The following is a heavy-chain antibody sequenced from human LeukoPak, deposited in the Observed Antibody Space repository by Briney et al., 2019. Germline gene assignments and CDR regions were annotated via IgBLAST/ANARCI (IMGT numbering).Heavy chain of an antibody. Sequence: ASVKVSCKASGYTFTSYYMHWVRQAPGQGLEWMGIINPSCGSTSYAQKFQGRVTMTRDTSTSTVYMELSSLRSEDTAVYYCARDSGSYYVGYWGQGTLVTVSS. CDR1: GYTFTSYY. CDR3: ARDSGSYYVGY. D-gene: IGHD1-26*01. V-gene: IGHV1-46*01. J-gene: IGHJ4*02. CDR2: INPSCGST.